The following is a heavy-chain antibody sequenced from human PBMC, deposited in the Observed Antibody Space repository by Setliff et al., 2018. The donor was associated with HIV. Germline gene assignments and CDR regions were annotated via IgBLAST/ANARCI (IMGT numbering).Heavy chain of an antibody. Sequence: GGSLRLSCAASGFIFNKFALHWVRQAPGKGLEWVAIISYDETTKLYADSVKGRFTISRDNSKNSLYLQMNSLRAEDTAVYYCARDAPLYSNYVGYFDYWGQGTLVTVSS. CDR1: GFIFNKFA. J-gene: IGHJ4*02. D-gene: IGHD4-4*01. V-gene: IGHV3-30-3*01. CDR3: ARDAPLYSNYVGYFDY. CDR2: ISYDETTK.